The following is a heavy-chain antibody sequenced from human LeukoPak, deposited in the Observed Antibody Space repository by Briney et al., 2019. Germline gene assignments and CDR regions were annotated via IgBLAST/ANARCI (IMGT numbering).Heavy chain of an antibody. CDR3: ARRGGAGRSFDY. Sequence: SETLSLTCTVSGASVSSGGYYWSWIRQPPGKGLEWIGNIYYSGSTNYNPSLMSRVTISVDTSKNQFSLKVSSVTAAVTAVYYCARRGGAGRSFDYWGQGTLVTVSS. J-gene: IGHJ4*02. D-gene: IGHD2-21*01. V-gene: IGHV4-61*08. CDR1: GASVSSGGYY. CDR2: IYYSGST.